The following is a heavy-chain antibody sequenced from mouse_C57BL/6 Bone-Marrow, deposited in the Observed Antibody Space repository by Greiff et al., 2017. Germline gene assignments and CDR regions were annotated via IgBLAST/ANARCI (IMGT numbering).Heavy chain of an antibody. CDR2: IYPRDGST. Sequence: QVQLQQSGPELVKPGASVKLSCKASGYTFTSYDINWVKQRPGQGLEWIGWIYPRDGSTKYNEKFKGKATLTVDTSSSTAYMELHSLTSEDSAVYVCAREGIYYYGSSYAYAMDYWGQGTSVTVSS. CDR3: AREGIYYYGSSYAYAMDY. D-gene: IGHD1-1*01. CDR1: GYTFTSYD. J-gene: IGHJ4*01. V-gene: IGHV1-85*01.